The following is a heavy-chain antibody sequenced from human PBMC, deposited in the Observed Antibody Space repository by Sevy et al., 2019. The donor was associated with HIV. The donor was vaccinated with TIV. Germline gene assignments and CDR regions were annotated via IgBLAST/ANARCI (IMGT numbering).Heavy chain of an antibody. Sequence: GGSLRLSCAASGFTFSSHSMNWVRQAPGKGLEWVSSISSTSGHIYYSDSVKGRFTISRDNSKNSLYLQMNSLRADDTAVYYCAKVLNPALESMMEVTVRSLKGFDVWGQGTMVTVSS. J-gene: IGHJ3*01. V-gene: IGHV3-21*04. CDR1: GFTFSSHS. CDR2: ISSTSGHI. D-gene: IGHD3-22*01. CDR3: AKVLNPALESMMEVTVRSLKGFDV.